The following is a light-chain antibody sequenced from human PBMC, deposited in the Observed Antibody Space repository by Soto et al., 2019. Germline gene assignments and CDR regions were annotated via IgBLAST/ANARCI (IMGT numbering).Light chain of an antibody. CDR3: TSWTTSTTMI. Sequence: QSALTQPAPVSGSPGQSITISCTGTSSDIGAYNYVSWYQQHPGKAPKLMIYDVNIRPSGVSNRFSGSKSGNTASLTISGLQAEDEADYYCTSWTTSTTMIFGGGTKLTVL. V-gene: IGLV2-14*03. CDR1: SSDIGAYNY. CDR2: DVN. J-gene: IGLJ2*01.